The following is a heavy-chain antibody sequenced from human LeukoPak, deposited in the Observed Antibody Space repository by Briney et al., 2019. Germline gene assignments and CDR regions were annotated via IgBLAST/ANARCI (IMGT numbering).Heavy chain of an antibody. D-gene: IGHD5-12*01. CDR1: GGSISSYY. Sequence: SETLSLTCIVSGGSISSYYWSWIRQPPGKGLEWIGYIYSSGTTNYNPSLKSQVTISVDTSKNQFSLKLSSVTAADTAVYYCARTTEGYAGGPGYSYYYYMDVWGKGTTVTISS. CDR2: IYSSGTT. CDR3: ARTTEGYAGGPGYSYYYYMDV. V-gene: IGHV4-59*01. J-gene: IGHJ6*03.